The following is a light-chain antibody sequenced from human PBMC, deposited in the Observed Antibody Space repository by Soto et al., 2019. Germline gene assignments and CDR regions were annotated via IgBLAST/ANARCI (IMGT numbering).Light chain of an antibody. Sequence: EIVLTQSPGTLSLSPGERATLSCRDSQSVTSDYFAWYQQKPGQAPKLLIYDASSRATGIPDRFSCSGSGTDFTLSISRLEPENFAVYYCQQYGSSPLTFGGGTKVEIK. CDR1: QSVTSDY. V-gene: IGKV3-20*01. J-gene: IGKJ4*01. CDR2: DAS. CDR3: QQYGSSPLT.